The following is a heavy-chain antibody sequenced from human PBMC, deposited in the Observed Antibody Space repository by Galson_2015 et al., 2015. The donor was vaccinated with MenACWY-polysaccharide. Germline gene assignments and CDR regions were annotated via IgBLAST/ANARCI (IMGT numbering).Heavy chain of an antibody. CDR3: ATPGGRDF. J-gene: IGHJ4*02. Sequence: SCKASGYSFNDNYIHWVRQAPGKGLEWMGWIHPKSGGTQYAQKFQGRVTMTRDTSISTSYMELSRLRPDDTAVYYWATPGGRDFWGQGTLVTVSS. CDR1: GYSFNDNY. V-gene: IGHV1-2*02. D-gene: IGHD4-23*01. CDR2: IHPKSGGT.